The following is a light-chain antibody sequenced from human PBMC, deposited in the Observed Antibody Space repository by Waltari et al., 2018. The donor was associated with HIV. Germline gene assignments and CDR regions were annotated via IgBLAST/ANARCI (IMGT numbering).Light chain of an antibody. J-gene: IGLJ3*02. CDR3: LLSYSGVPPWV. CDR1: TGAVTSGHH. CDR2: DTS. Sequence: QAVVTQEPSLTVSPGGTVTPTCGSSTGAVTSGHHPHWFQQKPGQSPRTLIYDTSNKHSWTPARFSGSLLGGKAALTLSGAQPEDEADYYCLLSYSGVPPWVFGGGTKLTVL. V-gene: IGLV7-46*01.